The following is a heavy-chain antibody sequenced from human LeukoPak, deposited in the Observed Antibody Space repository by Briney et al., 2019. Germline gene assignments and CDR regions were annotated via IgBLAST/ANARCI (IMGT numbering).Heavy chain of an antibody. J-gene: IGHJ4*02. CDR3: ARVDSSGYYFMKPFDY. D-gene: IGHD3-22*01. V-gene: IGHV3-30-3*01. CDR1: GFTFSSYA. Sequence: GRSLRLSCAASGFTFSSYAMHWVRQAPGKGLEWVAVISYDGGNKYYADSVKGRFTISRDNSKNTLYLQMNSLRAEDTAVYYCARVDSSGYYFMKPFDYWGQGTLVTVSS. CDR2: ISYDGGNK.